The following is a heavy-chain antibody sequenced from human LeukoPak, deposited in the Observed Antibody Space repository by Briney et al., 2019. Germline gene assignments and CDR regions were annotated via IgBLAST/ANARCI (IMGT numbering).Heavy chain of an antibody. J-gene: IGHJ4*02. Sequence: PSQTLSLTCTVPGGSINSGSYYWSWIRQPAGKGLEWMGHFYTSGHTSYNPSLKSRVTISVDTSKNQFSLKMNSVTAADTAVYYCARANNVRLGELSSLPLDYWGQGTLVTVSS. CDR3: ARANNVRLGELSSLPLDY. CDR1: GGSINSGSYY. D-gene: IGHD3-16*02. CDR2: FYTSGHT. V-gene: IGHV4-61*09.